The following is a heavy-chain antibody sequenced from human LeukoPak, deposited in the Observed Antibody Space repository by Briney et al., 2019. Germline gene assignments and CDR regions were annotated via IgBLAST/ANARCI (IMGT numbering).Heavy chain of an antibody. D-gene: IGHD2-15*01. CDR1: GYTFTSYD. CDR3: ATEPCSGGSCAHLFDY. CDR2: MNPNSGNT. V-gene: IGHV1-8*01. Sequence: ASVKVSCKASGYTFTSYDINWVRQATGQGLEWMGWMNPNSGNTGYAQKFQGRVTMTEDTSTDTAYMELSSLRSEDTAVYYCATEPCSGGSCAHLFDYWGQGTLVTVSS. J-gene: IGHJ4*02.